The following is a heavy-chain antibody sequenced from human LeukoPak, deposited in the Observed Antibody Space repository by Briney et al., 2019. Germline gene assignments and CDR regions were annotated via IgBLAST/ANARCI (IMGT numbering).Heavy chain of an antibody. CDR3: ASHTVVVPAATYYMDV. V-gene: IGHV1-8*01. J-gene: IGHJ6*03. CDR2: MNPNSGNT. Sequence: GASVKVSCKASGYTFTSYDINWVRQATGQGLEWMGWMNPNSGNTGYAQKFQGRVTMTTDTSTSTAYTELRSLRSDDTAVYYCASHTVVVPAATYYMDVWGKGTTVTVSS. D-gene: IGHD2-2*01. CDR1: GYTFTSYD.